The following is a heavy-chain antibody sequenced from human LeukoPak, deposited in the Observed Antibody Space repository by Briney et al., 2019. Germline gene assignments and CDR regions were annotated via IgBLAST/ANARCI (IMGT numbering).Heavy chain of an antibody. CDR2: ISSSSSYI. CDR3: ARGQHYFAH. Sequence: GGSLRLSCAASGFTFSSYSMNWVRQAPGKGLEWVSSISSSSSYIYYAGSVKGRFTVFRDNAKNSLYLQMSSLRAEDTAVYYCARGQHYFAHWGQGTLVTVSS. D-gene: IGHD2-2*01. CDR1: GFTFSSYS. V-gene: IGHV3-21*01. J-gene: IGHJ4*02.